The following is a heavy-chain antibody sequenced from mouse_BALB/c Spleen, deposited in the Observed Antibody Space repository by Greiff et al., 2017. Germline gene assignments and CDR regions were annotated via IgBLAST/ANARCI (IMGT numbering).Heavy chain of an antibody. J-gene: IGHJ4*01. CDR3: ARSYGYGDMDY. D-gene: IGHD1-2*01. CDR2: IWGDGST. CDR1: GFSLTGYG. Sequence: VQLQQSGPGLVAPSQSLSITCTVSGFSLTGYGVNWVRQPPGKGLEWLGMIWGDGSTDYNSALKSRLSISKDNSKSQVFLKMNSLQTDDTARYYCARSYGYGDMDYWGQGTSVTVSS. V-gene: IGHV2-6-7*01.